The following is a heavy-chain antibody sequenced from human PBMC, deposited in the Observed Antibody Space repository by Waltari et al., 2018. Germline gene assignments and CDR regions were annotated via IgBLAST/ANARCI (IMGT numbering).Heavy chain of an antibody. J-gene: IGHJ4*02. CDR1: GGSFSGYY. D-gene: IGHD6-19*01. Sequence: QVQLQQWGAGLLKPSETLSLTCAVYGGSFSGYYWSWIRQPPGKGLEWIGEINHSGSTNYNPSLKSRVTISVDTSKNQVSLKLSSVTAADTAVYYCARGATVAAYPGFDYWGQGTLVTVSS. CDR2: INHSGST. CDR3: ARGATVAAYPGFDY. V-gene: IGHV4-34*01.